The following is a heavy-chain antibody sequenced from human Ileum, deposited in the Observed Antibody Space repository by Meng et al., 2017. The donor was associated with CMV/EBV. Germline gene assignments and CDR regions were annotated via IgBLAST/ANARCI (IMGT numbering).Heavy chain of an antibody. CDR2: ISYSGTT. CDR1: GGSTTDY. V-gene: IGHV4-39*07. CDR3: ARDMSIRWFYY. J-gene: IGHJ4*02. D-gene: IGHD3-3*02. Sequence: QLQLQESGPGLVKPSATLALTCSVSGGSTTDYWGWIRQPPGKGLEWIGSISYSGTTYYNPSLKSRLTVSLDTSKTQFSLMLTSVTAADTAVYYCARDMSIRWFYYWGQGTLVTVSS.